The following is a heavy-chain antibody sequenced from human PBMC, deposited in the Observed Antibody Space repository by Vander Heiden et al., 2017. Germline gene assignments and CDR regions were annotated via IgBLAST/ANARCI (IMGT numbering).Heavy chain of an antibody. J-gene: IGHJ6*02. V-gene: IGHV3-30-3*01. D-gene: IGHD2-2*01. CDR1: GFTFSSYA. CDR2: ISYDGSNK. Sequence: QVQLVESGGGVVQPGRSLRLSCAASGFTFSSYAMHWVRPAPGKGLEWVAVISYDGSNKYYADSVKGRFTISRDNSKNTLYLQMNSLRAEDTAVYYCARELVPAAMAYYYGMDVWGQGTTVTVSS. CDR3: ARELVPAAMAYYYGMDV.